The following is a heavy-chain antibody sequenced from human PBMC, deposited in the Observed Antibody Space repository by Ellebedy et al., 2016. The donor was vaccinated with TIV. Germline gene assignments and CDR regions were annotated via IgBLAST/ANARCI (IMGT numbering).Heavy chain of an antibody. D-gene: IGHD4-17*01. J-gene: IGHJ5*01. CDR2: IYQDGSKR. CDR3: ARRGSYGDYAVQVNSWFDS. V-gene: IGHV3-7*01. CDR1: GFSFRSYW. Sequence: GGSLRLSCAASGFSFRSYWMSWVRQAPGKGLEWVANIYQDGSKRFYVDSVKGRFTISRDNVNNLLFLQMNSLRAEDTAMYYCARRGSYGDYAVQVNSWFDSWGQGTLVTVS.